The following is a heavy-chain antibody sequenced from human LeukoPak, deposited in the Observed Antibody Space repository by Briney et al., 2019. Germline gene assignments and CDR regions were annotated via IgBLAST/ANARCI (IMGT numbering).Heavy chain of an antibody. CDR3: ARGRAYCRTD. CDR1: GGSFSGYY. D-gene: IGHD2-15*01. CDR2: INHSGST. J-gene: IGHJ4*02. V-gene: IGHV4-34*01. Sequence: SETLSLTCAVYGGSFSGYYWSWIRQPPGKGLEWIGEINHSGSTNYNPSLKSRVTISVDTSKNQFPLKLSSVTAADTAVYYCARGRAYCRTDWGQGTLVTVSS.